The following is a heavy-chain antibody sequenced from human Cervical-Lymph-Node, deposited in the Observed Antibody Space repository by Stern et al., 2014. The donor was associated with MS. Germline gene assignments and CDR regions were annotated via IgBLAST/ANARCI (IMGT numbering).Heavy chain of an antibody. CDR3: ARVLVGAAYLDY. CDR1: GYIFTSYY. CDR2: IYPSGGST. Sequence: VQLVESGAEVKEPGASVRVSCKASGYIFTSYYIHWVRQAPGQGLEWMGIIYPSGGSTSYAQNFQGRVTMTTDTSTSTVYMDLSSLSSEDTAVYYCARVLVGAAYLDYWGQGTLVTVSS. J-gene: IGHJ4*02. D-gene: IGHD1-26*01. V-gene: IGHV1-46*01.